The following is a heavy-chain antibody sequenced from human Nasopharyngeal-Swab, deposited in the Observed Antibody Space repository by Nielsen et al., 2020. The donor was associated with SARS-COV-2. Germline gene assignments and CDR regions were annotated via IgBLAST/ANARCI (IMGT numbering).Heavy chain of an antibody. J-gene: IGHJ6*02. Sequence: GGSLRLSCAASGFTFSGSAMHWVRQAYGKGLEWVGRIRSKANSYATAYAASVKGRFTISRDDSKNTAYLQMNSLKTEDTAVYYCTRRAMVSRYYYYYGMDVWGQGTTVTVSS. CDR1: GFTFSGSA. CDR3: TRRAMVSRYYYYYGMDV. CDR2: IRSKANSYAT. D-gene: IGHD5-18*01. V-gene: IGHV3-73*01.